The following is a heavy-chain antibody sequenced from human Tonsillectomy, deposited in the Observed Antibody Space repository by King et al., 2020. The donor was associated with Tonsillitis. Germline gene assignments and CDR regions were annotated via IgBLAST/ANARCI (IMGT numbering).Heavy chain of an antibody. CDR1: GYTFTSYG. Sequence: QLVQSGAEVKKPGASVKVSCKASGYTFTSYGISWVRQAPGQGLEWMGWISAYNGNTNYAQKLQGRVTMTTDTSTSTAYMELRSLRSDDTAVYYCARAGYFTGYSSGWTDFDYWGQGTLVTVSS. CDR2: ISAYNGNT. V-gene: IGHV1-18*04. J-gene: IGHJ4*02. D-gene: IGHD6-19*01. CDR3: ARAGYFTGYSSGWTDFDY.